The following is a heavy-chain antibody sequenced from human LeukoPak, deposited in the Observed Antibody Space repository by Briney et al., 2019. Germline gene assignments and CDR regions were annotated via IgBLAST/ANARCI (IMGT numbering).Heavy chain of an antibody. J-gene: IGHJ6*02. Sequence: EWIGYIYYSGSTNYNPSLKSRVTISVDTSKNQFSLKLSSVTAADTAVYYCATTGPFYGMDVWGQGTTVTVSS. V-gene: IGHV4-59*01. CDR2: IYYSGST. CDR3: ATTGPFYGMDV.